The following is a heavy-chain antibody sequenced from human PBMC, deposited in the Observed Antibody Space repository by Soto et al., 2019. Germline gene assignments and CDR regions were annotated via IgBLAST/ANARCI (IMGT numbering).Heavy chain of an antibody. CDR3: AREDGASPFDY. CDR2: ISNMGVDT. V-gene: IGHV3-23*01. J-gene: IGHJ4*02. D-gene: IGHD2-8*01. Sequence: GGSLRLSCAASGFLFSGYAMNWVRQAPGKGLDWVSHISNMGVDTYYADSVKGRFTVSRDNSKDIVYLQMNSLRGEDTAVYYCAREDGASPFDYWCPGALVTVSS. CDR1: GFLFSGYA.